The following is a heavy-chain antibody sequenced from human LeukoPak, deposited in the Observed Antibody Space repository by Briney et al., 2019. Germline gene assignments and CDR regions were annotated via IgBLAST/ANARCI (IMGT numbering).Heavy chain of an antibody. V-gene: IGHV4-59*12. CDR3: ARDLSVNYGMDV. Sequence: PSETLSLTCTVSGGSISSYYWSWIRQPPGKGLEWIGYIYYSGTTNYNPSLKSRVTISVDTSKNQFSLKLSSVTAADTAVYYCARDLSVNYGMDVWGQGTTVTVSS. CDR2: IYYSGTT. J-gene: IGHJ6*02. D-gene: IGHD4-23*01. CDR1: GGSISSYY.